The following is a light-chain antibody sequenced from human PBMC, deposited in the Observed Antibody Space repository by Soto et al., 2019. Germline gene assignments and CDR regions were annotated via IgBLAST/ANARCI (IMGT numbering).Light chain of an antibody. J-gene: IGLJ2*01. CDR3: CSYADSYLV. V-gene: IGLV2-11*01. CDR2: DVS. Sequence: QSALTQPRSVSGSPGQSVTISCTGTSSDVGGYNYVSWYQQNPGKAPTPMIYDVSERPSGVPDRFSGSKSGNTASLTISGLQAEDEADYYCCSYADSYLVFGGGTKLTVL. CDR1: SSDVGGYNY.